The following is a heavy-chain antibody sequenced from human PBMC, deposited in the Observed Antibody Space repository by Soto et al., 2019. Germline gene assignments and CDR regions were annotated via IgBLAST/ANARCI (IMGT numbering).Heavy chain of an antibody. D-gene: IGHD6-6*01. J-gene: IGHJ5*02. CDR3: ARQWYIISTRRLMSWLVL. Sequence: GESLTISCKGSGYSFTSYWIGWVRQMPGKGLEWMGIIYPGDSDTRYSPSFQGQVTISADKSISTAYLQWSSLKASDTAMYYCARQWYIISTRRLMSWLVLRGQGTLVTGSS. V-gene: IGHV5-51*01. CDR2: IYPGDSDT. CDR1: GYSFTSYW.